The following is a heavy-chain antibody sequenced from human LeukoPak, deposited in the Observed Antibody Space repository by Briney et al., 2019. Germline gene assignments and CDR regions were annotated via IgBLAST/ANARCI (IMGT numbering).Heavy chain of an antibody. V-gene: IGHV3-72*01. CDR1: GFTFSDHH. J-gene: IGHJ5*01. CDR2: IRNKANSYTT. D-gene: IGHD2-15*01. CDR3: SKFPVVNVLDS. Sequence: GGALRLSCAVSGFTFSDHHMDWVRQARGKGVEWVGRIRNKANSYTTEYATPVKGRFTVSRDDSKNSRYLQLNSLKTEDTAVYYCSKFPVVNVLDSWSQGTLASAPS.